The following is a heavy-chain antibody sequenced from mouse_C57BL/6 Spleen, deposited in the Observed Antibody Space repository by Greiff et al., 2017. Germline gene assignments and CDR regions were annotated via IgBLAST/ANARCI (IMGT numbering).Heavy chain of an antibody. CDR2: IDPSDSYT. CDR1: GYTFTSYW. V-gene: IGHV1-50*01. Sequence: VQLQQPGAELVKPGASVKLSCKASGYTFTSYWMQWVKQRPGQGLEWIGEIDPSDSYTNYNQKFKGKATLTVDTSSSTAYMQLSSLTSEDSAVYYCAREGDGNHDYWGQGTTLTVSS. D-gene: IGHD2-1*01. CDR3: AREGDGNHDY. J-gene: IGHJ2*01.